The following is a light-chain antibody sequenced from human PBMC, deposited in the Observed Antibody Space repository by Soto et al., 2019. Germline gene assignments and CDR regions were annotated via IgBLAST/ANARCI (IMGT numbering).Light chain of an antibody. CDR3: QQRGNWPPIT. CDR1: QSVRNY. V-gene: IGKV3-11*01. Sequence: EIVLTQSPATLSLSPGERATLSCRAIQSVRNYLAWYQQRPGQAPRLLIYDATNRATGIPARFSGSGSGTDFTLTISSLEPEDFAVYYCQQRGNWPPITFGQGTRLEIK. J-gene: IGKJ5*01. CDR2: DAT.